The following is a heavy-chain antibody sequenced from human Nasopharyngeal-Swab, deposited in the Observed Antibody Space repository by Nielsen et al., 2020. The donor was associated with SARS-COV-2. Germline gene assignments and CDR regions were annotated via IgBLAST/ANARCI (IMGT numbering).Heavy chain of an antibody. Sequence: TLSLTCTVSGGSISSYYWSWIRQPPGKGLEWIGYIYYSGSTNYNPSLKSRVTISVDTSKNQFSLKLSSVTAADTAVYYCARGYDSSGYYYPLDYWGQGTLVTVSS. J-gene: IGHJ4*02. CDR2: IYYSGST. CDR3: ARGYDSSGYYYPLDY. CDR1: GGSISSYY. D-gene: IGHD3-22*01. V-gene: IGHV4-59*01.